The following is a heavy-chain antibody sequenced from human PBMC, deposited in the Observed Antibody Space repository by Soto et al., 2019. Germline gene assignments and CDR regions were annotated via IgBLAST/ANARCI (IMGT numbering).Heavy chain of an antibody. CDR3: AKDTQEYSYGPIFDY. J-gene: IGHJ4*02. CDR1: GFTFSSYA. D-gene: IGHD5-18*01. Sequence: GGSLRLSCAASGFTFSSYALHWVRQAPGKGLEWVALISFDGNIKFHVDSAKGRFAISRDNSKNTLYLQMNSLRPEDTAVYYCAKDTQEYSYGPIFDYWGQGA. V-gene: IGHV3-30*09. CDR2: ISFDGNIK.